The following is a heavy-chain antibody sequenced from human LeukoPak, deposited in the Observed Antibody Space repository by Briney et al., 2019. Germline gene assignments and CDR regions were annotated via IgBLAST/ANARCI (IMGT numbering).Heavy chain of an antibody. Sequence: GGSLRLSCAASGFTSSSYCMNWVGQPPGKGLVWVSSIISSSSYIYYADSVEGRFIISRDNATNSLYLQINNLRGADAAVFYCARVIVGATNWFDPWGQGTLVTVSS. V-gene: IGHV3-21*01. CDR1: GFTSSSYC. J-gene: IGHJ5*02. CDR2: IISSSSYI. CDR3: ARVIVGATNWFDP. D-gene: IGHD1-26*01.